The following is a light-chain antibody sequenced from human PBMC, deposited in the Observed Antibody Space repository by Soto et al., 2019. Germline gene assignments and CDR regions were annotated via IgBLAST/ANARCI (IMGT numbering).Light chain of an antibody. J-gene: IGKJ4*01. Sequence: EIVMTQSPATLSVSPGERATLSCRASQSVSSNLAWYQQKPRQAPRLLVYGASTRATGIPARFSGSGSGTQFTLTISSLQSEDFAVYYCQQHNNWPLTFGGGTKVEIK. V-gene: IGKV3-15*01. CDR2: GAS. CDR1: QSVSSN. CDR3: QQHNNWPLT.